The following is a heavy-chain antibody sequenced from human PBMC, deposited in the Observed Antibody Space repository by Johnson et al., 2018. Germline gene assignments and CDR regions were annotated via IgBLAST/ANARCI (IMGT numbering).Heavy chain of an antibody. CDR1: GFTFSSYA. J-gene: IGHJ3*02. CDR2: IYSGGST. Sequence: VQLVQSGGGVVQPGRSLRLSCAASGFTFSSYAMHWVRQAPGKGLEWVSVIYSGGSTYYADSVKGRFTISRDNSKNTMYLQMNSLRAEDTAVYYCARDRAGSWGAFDIWGQGTMVTVSS. V-gene: IGHV3-66*01. D-gene: IGHD1-26*01. CDR3: ARDRAGSWGAFDI.